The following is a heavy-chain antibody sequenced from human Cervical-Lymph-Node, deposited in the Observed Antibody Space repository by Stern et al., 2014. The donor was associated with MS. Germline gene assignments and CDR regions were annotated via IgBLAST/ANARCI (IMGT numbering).Heavy chain of an antibody. V-gene: IGHV1-69*01. CDR1: GGTFSKYA. CDR2: IIPLLGTA. J-gene: IGHJ3*02. D-gene: IGHD5-12*01. Sequence: QVQLVQSGAEVKKPGSSVKVSCKASGGTFSKYAVTWVRQAPGQGLEWMGGIIPLLGTANYAQRFQGRITITADESTSTAYMELSSLRSEDTAVYYCARESWQGAFDMWGQGTMVTVSS. CDR3: ARESWQGAFDM.